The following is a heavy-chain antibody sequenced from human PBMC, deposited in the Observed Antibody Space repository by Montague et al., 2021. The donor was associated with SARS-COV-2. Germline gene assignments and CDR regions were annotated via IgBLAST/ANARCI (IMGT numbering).Heavy chain of an antibody. CDR1: GFSFSDYY. CDR3: ARVLTTINWEGRTPRIFYYYGMDV. J-gene: IGHJ6*02. CDR2: ISSNSRYT. V-gene: IGHV3-11*05. Sequence: SLRLSLSASGFSFSDYYMTWIRQAPGKGLEWISYISSNSRYTNYADSVKGRFSISRDNAKNSLSLQMNSLRADDTAVYYCARVLTTINWEGRTPRIFYYYGMDVWGQGTTVTVSS. D-gene: IGHD5-12*01.